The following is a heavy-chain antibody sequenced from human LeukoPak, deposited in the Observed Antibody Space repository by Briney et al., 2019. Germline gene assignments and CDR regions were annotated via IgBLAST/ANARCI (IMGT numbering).Heavy chain of an antibody. CDR2: INHSGST. CDR3: ARVALMYIFEYSSSSTPRYGMDV. J-gene: IGHJ6*02. CDR1: GGSFSGYY. V-gene: IGHV4-34*01. D-gene: IGHD6-6*01. Sequence: SETLSLTCAVYGGSFSGYYWSWIRQPPGKGLEWIGEINHSGSTNYNPSLKSRVTISVDTSKNQFSLKLSSVTAADTAVYYCARVALMYIFEYSSSSTPRYGMDVWGQGTTVTVSS.